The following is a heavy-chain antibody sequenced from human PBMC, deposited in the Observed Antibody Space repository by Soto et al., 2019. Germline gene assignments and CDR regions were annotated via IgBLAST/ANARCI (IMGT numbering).Heavy chain of an antibody. V-gene: IGHV5-51*01. J-gene: IGHJ3*02. D-gene: IGHD3-3*01. Sequence: GESLKISCKGFDYTFAAYWSGWVRPMPGKGLEWMGVIDPGDSDVKYSPLFEGQVTISADKSINTAYLQWRSLKASGTAMYYCARPDYTQSAWYHTYDIWGQGTMVTVSS. CDR2: IDPGDSDV. CDR1: DYTFAAYW. CDR3: ARPDYTQSAWYHTYDI.